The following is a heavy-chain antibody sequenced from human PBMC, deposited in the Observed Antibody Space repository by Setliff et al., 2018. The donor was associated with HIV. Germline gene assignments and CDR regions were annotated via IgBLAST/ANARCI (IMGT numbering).Heavy chain of an antibody. D-gene: IGHD2-21*02. J-gene: IGHJ4*02. CDR2: FYTSGST. Sequence: PSETLSLTCTVSGGSFTTYYWSWLRQPPGKELEWIGYFYTSGSTNYNPSLKSRVTISIDTSKNQFSLKLNAATAADTAVYYCATLDHSGGNFLAYWGQGSLVTVSS. CDR1: GGSFTTYY. CDR3: ATLDHSGGNFLAY. V-gene: IGHV4-4*09.